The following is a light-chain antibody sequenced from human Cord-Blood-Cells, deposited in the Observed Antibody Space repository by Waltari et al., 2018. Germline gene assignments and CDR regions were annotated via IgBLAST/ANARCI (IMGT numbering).Light chain of an antibody. CDR3: SSYTSSSTL. CDR2: DVS. J-gene: IGLJ2*01. V-gene: IGLV2-14*01. CDR1: SRDVGGYNY. Sequence: QSALTQPASVSGSPGQSITISCTGTSRDVGGYNYASWYQQHPGKAPKLMIYDVSNRPSGVSNRFSGSKSGNTASLTISGLQAEDEADYYCSSYTSSSTLFGGGTKLTVL.